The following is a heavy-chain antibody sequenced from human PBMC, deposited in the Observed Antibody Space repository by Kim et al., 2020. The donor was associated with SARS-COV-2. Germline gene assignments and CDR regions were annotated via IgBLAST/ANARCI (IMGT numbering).Heavy chain of an antibody. Sequence: TLSLTCAVYGGSFSGYYWSWIRQPPGKGLEWIGEINHSGSTNYNPSLKSRVTISVDTSKNQFSLKLSSVTAADTAVYYCARLSSSWYKGYFQHWGQGTLVTVSS. J-gene: IGHJ1*01. CDR1: GGSFSGYY. CDR3: ARLSSSWYKGYFQH. V-gene: IGHV4-34*01. CDR2: INHSGST. D-gene: IGHD6-13*01.